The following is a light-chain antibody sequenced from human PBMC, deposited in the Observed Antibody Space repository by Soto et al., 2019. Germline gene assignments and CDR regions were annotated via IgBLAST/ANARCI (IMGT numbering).Light chain of an antibody. CDR3: TSYTTISTVV. Sequence: QSVLTQPASVSGSPGQSITISCTGTSSDVGGYNYVSWYQHHPGRAPKLMIYEVSNRPSGVSNRFSGSKSGNTASLTISGLQGEDEADYYCTSYTTISTVVFGGGTKLTVL. CDR1: SSDVGGYNY. V-gene: IGLV2-14*01. J-gene: IGLJ2*01. CDR2: EVS.